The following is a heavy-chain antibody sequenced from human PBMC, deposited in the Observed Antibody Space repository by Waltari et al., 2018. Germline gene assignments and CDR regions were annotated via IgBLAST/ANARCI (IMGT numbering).Heavy chain of an antibody. CDR1: GFSLNNHG. J-gene: IGHJ4*02. CDR2: IWYDGSNQ. V-gene: IGHV3-33*01. CDR3: AREARSSPAGYFDY. Sequence: QVQLVESGGGVVQPGRSLRLSCAASGFSLNNHGMHWVRQAPGKGLEWVALIWYDGSNQNYGDSVKGRFTISRDTSKNTLYLQINSLRVEDTAVYYCAREARSSPAGYFDYWGQGTLVTVSS.